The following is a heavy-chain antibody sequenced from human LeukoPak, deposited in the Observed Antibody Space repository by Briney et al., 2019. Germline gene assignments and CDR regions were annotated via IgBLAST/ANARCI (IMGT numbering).Heavy chain of an antibody. CDR2: IRYDGSNK. J-gene: IGHJ6*02. CDR1: GFTFSSYG. D-gene: IGHD3-10*01. CDR3: AKDSVERFGELFSYYYYYGMDV. Sequence: GGSLRLSCAASGFTFSSYGMHWVRQAPGKGLEWVAFIRYDGSNKYYADSVKGRFTVSRDNSKNTLYLQMNSLRAEDTAVYYCAKDSVERFGELFSYYYYYGMDVWGQGTTVTVSS. V-gene: IGHV3-30*02.